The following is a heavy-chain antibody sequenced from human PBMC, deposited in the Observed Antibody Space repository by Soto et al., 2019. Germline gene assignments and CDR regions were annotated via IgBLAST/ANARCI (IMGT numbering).Heavy chain of an antibody. D-gene: IGHD7-27*01. CDR2: IYYSGST. CDR3: ARDNSGDRGNFDY. J-gene: IGHJ4*02. CDR1: GDSISSGDSY. V-gene: IGHV4-30-4*01. Sequence: QVQLQESGPGLVKPSQTLSLTCTVSGDSISSGDSYWSWIRQPPGKGLEWIGFIYYSGSTYYNPSLKSRVTISVDTSKNQFSLKLRSVTAADTAVYYCARDNSGDRGNFDYWGQGTLVTVSS.